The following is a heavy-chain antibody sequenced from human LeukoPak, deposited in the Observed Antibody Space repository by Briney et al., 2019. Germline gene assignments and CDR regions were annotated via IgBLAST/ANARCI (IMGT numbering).Heavy chain of an antibody. J-gene: IGHJ4*02. D-gene: IGHD5-18*01. CDR3: ARGTYSYGYAFDY. CDR1: GYSFTSYW. V-gene: IGHV5-51*01. CDR2: IYPGDSDT. Sequence: GESLKISCKGSGYSFTSYWIGWVRQMPGKSLEWMGIIYPGDSDTRYSPSFQGQVTISADKSISTAYLQWSSLKASDTAMYYCARGTYSYGYAFDYWGQGTLVTVSS.